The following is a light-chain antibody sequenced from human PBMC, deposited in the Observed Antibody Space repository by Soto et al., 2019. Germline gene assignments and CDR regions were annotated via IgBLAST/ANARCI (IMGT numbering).Light chain of an antibody. CDR2: DAS. Sequence: EIVLTQSPATLSLSPGERATLSCRASQSVSSYLAWYQQKPGQAPRLLIYDASNRATGIPARFSGSGSGTDCTLTISSLGPEDFAVYYCQQRRNWPPIFTFGPGTKVDIK. V-gene: IGKV3-11*01. J-gene: IGKJ3*01. CDR3: QQRRNWPPIFT. CDR1: QSVSSY.